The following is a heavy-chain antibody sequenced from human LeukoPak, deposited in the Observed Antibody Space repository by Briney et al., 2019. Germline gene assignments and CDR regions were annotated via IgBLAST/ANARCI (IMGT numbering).Heavy chain of an antibody. CDR2: IYYSGST. Sequence: SQTLSLTCTVSGGSISSGDYYWSRIRQPPGKGLEWIGYIYYSGSTYYNPSLKSRVTISVDTSKNQFSLKLSSVTAADTAVYYCARAARGYYYGSGSYYIGWGQGTLVTVSS. CDR3: ARAARGYYYGSGSYYIG. J-gene: IGHJ4*02. CDR1: GGSISSGDYY. V-gene: IGHV4-30-4*01. D-gene: IGHD3-10*01.